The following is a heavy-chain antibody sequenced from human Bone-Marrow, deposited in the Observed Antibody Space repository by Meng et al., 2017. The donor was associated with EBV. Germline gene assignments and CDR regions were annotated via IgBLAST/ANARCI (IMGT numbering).Heavy chain of an antibody. CDR2: IHHVGST. Sequence: VRLQEPGPGLVKPSGPLDLTCAGSGGSISSSTWWSWVRQSPGEGLEWIGEIHHVGSTNYNPSLKSRVTISIDKSKKQFSLKLSSVTAADTAVYYCARRDYYDDTGYFDYWGQGTLVTVSS. J-gene: IGHJ4*02. CDR1: GGSISSSTW. D-gene: IGHD3-16*01. CDR3: ARRDYYDDTGYFDY. V-gene: IGHV4-4*02.